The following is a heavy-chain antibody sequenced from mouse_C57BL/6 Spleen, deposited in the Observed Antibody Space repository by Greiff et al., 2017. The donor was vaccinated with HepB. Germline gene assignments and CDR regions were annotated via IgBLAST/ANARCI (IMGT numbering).Heavy chain of an antibody. V-gene: IGHV1-80*01. J-gene: IGHJ4*01. CDR1: GYAFSSYW. CDR2: IYPGDGDT. D-gene: IGHD1-1*01. CDR3: ASRYYGSRGYAMDY. Sequence: QVQLKESGAELVKPGASVKISCKASGYAFSSYWMNWVKQRPGKGLEWIGQIYPGDGDTNYTGKFKGTSTLTADKSSSKAYMQLSSLPSEDSAVYFCASRYYGSRGYAMDYWGQGTSVTVSS.